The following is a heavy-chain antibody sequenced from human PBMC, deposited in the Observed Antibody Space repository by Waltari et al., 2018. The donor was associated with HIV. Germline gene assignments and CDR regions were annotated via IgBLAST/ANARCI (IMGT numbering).Heavy chain of an antibody. CDR2: IYYDGRT. J-gene: IGHJ4*02. Sequence: QLQLQESGPGLVKPSETLSLTCTVSGGSITRSLYYWGWVRQPPGNGLEWIASIYYDGRTYYNPSLKSRVTISVDTSKNHFSLRLSSVTAADTAVYYCAKGGDCVGASCYPNTVPDYWGQGTLVTVSS. CDR3: AKGGDCVGASCYPNTVPDY. V-gene: IGHV4-39*02. D-gene: IGHD2-15*01. CDR1: GGSITRSLYY.